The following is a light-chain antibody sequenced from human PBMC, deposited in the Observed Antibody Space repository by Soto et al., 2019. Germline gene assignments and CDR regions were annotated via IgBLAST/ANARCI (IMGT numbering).Light chain of an antibody. CDR1: QSVSSK. CDR3: QQYNDWFSIT. Sequence: ELVLTQSPATLSLSPGARAALSCRASQSVSSKLAWYRQRPGQAPRLVIYDTSTRATGVPARFSGSGSGTEFTLTISSLQSEDFGVYYGQQYNDWFSITFGQGTRLEIK. V-gene: IGKV3-15*01. CDR2: DTS. J-gene: IGKJ5*01.